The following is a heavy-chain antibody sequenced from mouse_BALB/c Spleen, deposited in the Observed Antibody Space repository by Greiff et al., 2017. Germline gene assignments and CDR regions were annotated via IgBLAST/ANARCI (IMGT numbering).Heavy chain of an antibody. Sequence: QVQLQQSGPGLVAPSQSLSITCTVPGFSLTSHGVHWVRQPPGKGLEWLGVIWAGGSTNYNSALMSRLSISKDNSKSQVFLKMNSLKTDDTAMYYCARGTYGEESWFAYWGQGTLVTVSA. V-gene: IGHV2-9*02. J-gene: IGHJ3*01. D-gene: IGHD1-2*01. CDR3: ARGTYGEESWFAY. CDR1: GFSLTSHG. CDR2: IWAGGST.